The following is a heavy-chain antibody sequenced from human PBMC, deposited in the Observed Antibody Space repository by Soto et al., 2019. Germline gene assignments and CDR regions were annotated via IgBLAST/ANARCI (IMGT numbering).Heavy chain of an antibody. V-gene: IGHV1-69*13. CDR2: IIPIFGTA. CDR3: ASAYSSSPQYYYYYGMDV. CDR1: GGIFSSYA. Sequence: ASVKVSCKASGGIFSSYAISWVRQAPGQGLEWMGGIIPIFGTANYAQKFQGRVTITADESTSTAYMELSSLRSEDTAVYYCASAYSSSPQYYYYYGMDVWGQGTTVTVSS. D-gene: IGHD6-6*01. J-gene: IGHJ6*02.